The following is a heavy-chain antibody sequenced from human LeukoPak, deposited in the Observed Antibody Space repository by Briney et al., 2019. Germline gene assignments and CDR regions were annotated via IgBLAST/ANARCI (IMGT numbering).Heavy chain of an antibody. CDR2: ISHTGST. V-gene: IGHV4-34*01. D-gene: IGHD3-10*01. CDR3: ARGGGLFDY. CDR1: GGSVSGDT. J-gene: IGHJ4*02. Sequence: SETLSLTCGVSGGSVSGDTWSWVRQPPGKRLEWIGDISHTGSTIDNPSLKTRVAISRDTSKNEFSVRLNSVTAADTAFYYCARGGGLFDYWGQGSLVTVSS.